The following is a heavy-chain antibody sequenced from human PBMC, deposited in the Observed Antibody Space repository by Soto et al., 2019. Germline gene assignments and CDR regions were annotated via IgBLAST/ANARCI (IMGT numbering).Heavy chain of an antibody. CDR1: GFTFSNFG. CDR3: VKGSEVARQELDH. V-gene: IGHV3-30*18. CDR2: ISSDGGDK. Sequence: QVQLVESGGGVVQPGRSPRLSCAASGFTFSNFGMHWVRQAPGKGLEWVAAISSDGGDKYYSHSVKDRFTISRDNSKNKLFLQMNSLRVEDTAVYYCVKGSEVARQELDHWGQGILVTVSS. J-gene: IGHJ4*02. D-gene: IGHD2-15*01.